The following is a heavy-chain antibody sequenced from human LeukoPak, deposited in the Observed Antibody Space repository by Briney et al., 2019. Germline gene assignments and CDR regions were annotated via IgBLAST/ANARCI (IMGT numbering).Heavy chain of an antibody. Sequence: PSQTLSLTCAVSGGSISSGGFSWSWIRQPPGKGLEWIGYIYYSGSTYYNPSLKSRITISIDTSKNQFSLKLSSVTAADTAVYYCARGSGYGRIDYWGQGTLVTVSS. CDR3: ARGSGYGRIDY. D-gene: IGHD5-12*01. CDR2: IYYSGST. V-gene: IGHV4-30-4*01. CDR1: GGSISSGGFS. J-gene: IGHJ4*02.